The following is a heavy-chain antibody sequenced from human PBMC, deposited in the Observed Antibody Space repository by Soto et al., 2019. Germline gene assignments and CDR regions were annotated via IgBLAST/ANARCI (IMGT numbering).Heavy chain of an antibody. CDR3: ARHSYVRSGWYSSGLDDY. D-gene: IGHD6-19*01. Sequence: PSETLSLTCAVYGGSFSGYYWSWIRQPPGKGLEWIGEINHSGSTYYNPSLKSRVTISVDTSKNQFSLKLSSVTAADTAVYYCARHSYVRSGWYSSGLDDYWGQGTLVTVSS. CDR2: INHSGST. V-gene: IGHV4-34*01. CDR1: GGSFSGYY. J-gene: IGHJ4*02.